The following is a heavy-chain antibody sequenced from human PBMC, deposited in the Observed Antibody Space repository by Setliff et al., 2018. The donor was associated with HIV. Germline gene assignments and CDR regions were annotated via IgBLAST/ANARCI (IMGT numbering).Heavy chain of an antibody. CDR3: ARAVRDGYYYYYYGMDV. V-gene: IGHV4-38-2*02. Sequence: PSETLSLTCTVSGDFFSSDYYWGWIRQPPGKGLEWIGEIYHSGSTDYNPSLKSRVAISVDKSKNQFSLKLSSVTAADTAVYYCARAVRDGYYYYYYGMDVWGQGTTVTVSS. CDR2: IYHSGST. J-gene: IGHJ6*02. CDR1: GDFFSSDYY. D-gene: IGHD5-12*01.